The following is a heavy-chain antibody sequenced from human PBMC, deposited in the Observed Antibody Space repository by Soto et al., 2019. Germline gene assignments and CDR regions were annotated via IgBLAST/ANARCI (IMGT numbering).Heavy chain of an antibody. CDR2: ISSSSSTI. D-gene: IGHD6-13*01. CDR1: GFTFSSYI. Sequence: EVQLVESGGGLVQPGGSLRLSCAASGFTFSSYIMNWVRQAPGKGLEWVSYISSSSSTIHYADSVKGRFTISRDNAKSALDLQMNSLRDEDTAVYYCARARYIAAAWTPDYWGQGTLVTVSS. CDR3: ARARYIAAAWTPDY. V-gene: IGHV3-48*02. J-gene: IGHJ4*02.